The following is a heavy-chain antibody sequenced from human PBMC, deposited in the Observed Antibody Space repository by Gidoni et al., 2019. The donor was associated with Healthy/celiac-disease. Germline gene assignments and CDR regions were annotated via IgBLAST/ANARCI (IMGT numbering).Heavy chain of an antibody. Sequence: QVQLVPSGAEAQKPGSSVNASCQASGGTLSSYAISRVRQYPGQGLGWMGRIIPILGIANYAQKFQGRDTITADKSTSTADMELSSLRSEDTAVYYCARDEVERSGRSDYWGQGTLVTVSS. D-gene: IGHD3-3*01. CDR1: GGTLSSYA. V-gene: IGHV1-69*04. CDR2: IIPILGIA. J-gene: IGHJ4*02. CDR3: ARDEVERSGRSDY.